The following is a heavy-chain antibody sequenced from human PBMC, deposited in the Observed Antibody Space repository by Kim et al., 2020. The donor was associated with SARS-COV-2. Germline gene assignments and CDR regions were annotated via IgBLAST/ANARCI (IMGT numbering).Heavy chain of an antibody. CDR1: GFTFSSYS. J-gene: IGHJ6*02. Sequence: GGSLRLSCAASGFTFSSYSMNWVRQAPGKGLEWVSSISSSRSYIYYADSVKGRFTISRDNAKNSLYLQMNSLRAEDTAVYYCARDPFITIFAVSARGDCFYSMDAWGPGATVTASS. D-gene: IGHD3-3*01. CDR2: ISSSRSYI. V-gene: IGHV3-21*01. CDR3: ARDPFITIFAVSARGDCFYSMDA.